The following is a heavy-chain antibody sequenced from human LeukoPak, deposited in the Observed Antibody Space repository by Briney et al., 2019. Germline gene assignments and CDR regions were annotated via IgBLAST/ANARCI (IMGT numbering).Heavy chain of an antibody. V-gene: IGHV4-4*07. CDR1: GGSISTYY. J-gene: IGHJ3*02. D-gene: IGHD2-8*02. Sequence: SETLSLTCTISGGSISTYYWSWLRQPAGKGLEWIGRIYSSATTNLNPSLKSRVTLSIDASKNQVSLRLSSVTAADTAVYYCARGRYCTATICGGGDAFDIWGQGTVVTVSS. CDR2: IYSSATT. CDR3: ARGRYCTATICGGGDAFDI.